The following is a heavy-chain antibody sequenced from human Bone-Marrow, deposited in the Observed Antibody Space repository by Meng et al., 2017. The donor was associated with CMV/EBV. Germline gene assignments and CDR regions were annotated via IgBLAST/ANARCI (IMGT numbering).Heavy chain of an antibody. D-gene: IGHD2-15*01. CDR3: ARAYCSGGSCPHPYYYYGMDV. J-gene: IGHJ6*02. Sequence: GGSLRLSCAASGFTASSNYMSWVRQAPGKGLEWVSVIYSGGSTYYADTVKGRFTISRDNSKNTLYLQMNSMRAEDTAVDYCARAYCSGGSCPHPYYYYGMDVWGQGTTVTVSS. CDR1: GFTASSNY. V-gene: IGHV3-53*01. CDR2: IYSGGST.